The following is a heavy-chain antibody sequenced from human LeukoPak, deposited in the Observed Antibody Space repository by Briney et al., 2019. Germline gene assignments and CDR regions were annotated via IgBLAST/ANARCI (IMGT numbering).Heavy chain of an antibody. CDR2: INHSGST. Sequence: PSETLSLTCAVYGGSFSGYYWSWIRQPPGKGLEWIGEINHSGSTNYNPSLKSRVTISVDTSKNQFSLKLSSVTAADTAVYYCARRYDYVWGSYKNWFDPWGQGTLVTVSS. CDR1: GGSFSGYY. J-gene: IGHJ5*02. CDR3: ARRYDYVWGSYKNWFDP. V-gene: IGHV4-34*01. D-gene: IGHD3-16*01.